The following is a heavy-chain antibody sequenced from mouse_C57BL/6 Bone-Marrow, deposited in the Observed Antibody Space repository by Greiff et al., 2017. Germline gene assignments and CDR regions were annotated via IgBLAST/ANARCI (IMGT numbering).Heavy chain of an antibody. D-gene: IGHD2-14*01. J-gene: IGHJ4*01. V-gene: IGHV1-69*01. CDR2: IDPSDSYT. CDR3: AKSGGTYAMDY. Sequence: VQLQQPGAELVMPGASVKLSCKASGYTFTSYWMHWVKQRPGQGLEWIGEIDPSDSYTNYNQKFKGKSTLTVYKSSSTAYMQLSSLASADSSVDCCAKSGGTYAMDYWGQGTSVTVSS. CDR1: GYTFTSYW.